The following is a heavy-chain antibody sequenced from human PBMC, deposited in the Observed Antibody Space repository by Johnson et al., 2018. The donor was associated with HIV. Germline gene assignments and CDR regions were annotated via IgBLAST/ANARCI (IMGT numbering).Heavy chain of an antibody. CDR2: IYSGGST. J-gene: IGHJ3*02. V-gene: IGHV3-66*02. CDR3: ARACRDGYTCDAFDI. D-gene: IGHD5-24*01. Sequence: VQLMESGGGVVRPGGSLRLSCAASGFTISNNYMSWVRQAPGKGLEWVSIIYSGGSTYYADSVKGRFTISRDNSKNTLYLQMNSLRAEDTAVYYCARACRDGYTCDAFDIWGQGTMVTVSS. CDR1: GFTISNNY.